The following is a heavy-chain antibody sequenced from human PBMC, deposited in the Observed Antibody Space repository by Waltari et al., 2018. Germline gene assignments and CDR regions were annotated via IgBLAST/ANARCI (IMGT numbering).Heavy chain of an antibody. CDR1: GYTFTSYD. CDR2: MNPNSGNT. Sequence: KASGYTFTSYDINWVRQATGQGLEWMGWMNPNSGNTGYAQKFQGRVTMTRNTSISTAYMELSSLRSEDTAVYYCARTWFLEWLFFDPWGQGTLVTVSS. D-gene: IGHD3-3*01. J-gene: IGHJ5*02. CDR3: ARTWFLEWLFFDP. V-gene: IGHV1-8*01.